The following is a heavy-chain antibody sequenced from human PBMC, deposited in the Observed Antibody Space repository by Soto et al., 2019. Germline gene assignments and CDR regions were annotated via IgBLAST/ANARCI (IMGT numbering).Heavy chain of an antibody. J-gene: IGHJ6*02. CDR3: ARVLVVTATLVYYYYGMDV. D-gene: IGHD2-21*02. CDR1: GFTFSSYS. V-gene: IGHV3-21*01. Sequence: GGSLSLSCAASGFTFSSYSMNWVRPAPGKGLEWVSSISSSSSYIYYADSVKGRFTISRDNAKNSLYLQMNSLRAEDTAVYYCARVLVVTATLVYYYYGMDVWGQGTTVTVSS. CDR2: ISSSSSYI.